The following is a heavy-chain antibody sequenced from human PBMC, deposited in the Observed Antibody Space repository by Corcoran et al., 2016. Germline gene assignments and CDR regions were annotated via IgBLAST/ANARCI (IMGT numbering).Heavy chain of an antibody. CDR3: ARVDWVFDY. V-gene: IGHV4-38-2*02. Sequence: QVQLQESGPGLVKPSETLSLTCTVSGYSIRTGYHWGWIRQPPGKGLEWIGNIYRNGDTYYNTSLKSRVTMSVDTSKNQFSLRLTSVTAADTAVYFGARVDWVFDYWGQGTLVIVSS. CDR2: IYRNGDT. D-gene: IGHD3-9*01. CDR1: GYSIRTGYH. J-gene: IGHJ4*02.